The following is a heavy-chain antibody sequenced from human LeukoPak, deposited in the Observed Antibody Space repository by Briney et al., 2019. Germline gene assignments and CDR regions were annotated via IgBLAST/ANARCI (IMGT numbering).Heavy chain of an antibody. J-gene: IGHJ3*02. D-gene: IGHD6-13*01. CDR2: IYPGDSDT. CDR1: GYSFTSYW. Sequence: GESLKISCKGSGYSFTSYWIGWVRQMPGKGLEWMGIIYPGDSDTRYSPSFQGQVTISADKSISTAYLQWSSLKASDTAMYYCASSEPGLAAAGIAIDAFDIWGQGTMVTVSS. V-gene: IGHV5-51*01. CDR3: ASSEPGLAAAGIAIDAFDI.